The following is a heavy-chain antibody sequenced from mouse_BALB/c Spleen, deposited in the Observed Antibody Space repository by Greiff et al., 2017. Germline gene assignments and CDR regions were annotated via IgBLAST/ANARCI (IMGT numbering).Heavy chain of an antibody. V-gene: IGHV3-2*02. D-gene: IGHD1-2*01. J-gene: IGHJ3*01. CDR3: ARGATATWFAY. CDR2: ISYSGST. CDR1: GYSITSDYA. Sequence: EVMLVESGPGLVKPSQSLSLTCTVTGYSITSDYAWNWIRQFPGNKLEWMGYISYSGSTSYNPSLKSRISITRDTSKNQFFLQLNSVTTEDTATYYCARGATATWFAYWGQGTLVTVSA.